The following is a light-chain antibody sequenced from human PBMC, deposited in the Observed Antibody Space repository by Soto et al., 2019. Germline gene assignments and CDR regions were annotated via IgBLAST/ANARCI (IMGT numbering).Light chain of an antibody. CDR3: SSYAGSKWA. CDR1: SSDIGIYNY. Sequence: QSVLTQPPSASGSPGQSVTISCTGTSSDIGIYNYVSWYQHHAGKAPKVMIFEVTKRPSGVPDRFSGSKSGNTASLIVSGLQAEDEADYYCSSYAGSKWAFGGGTKLTVL. J-gene: IGLJ3*02. CDR2: EVT. V-gene: IGLV2-8*01.